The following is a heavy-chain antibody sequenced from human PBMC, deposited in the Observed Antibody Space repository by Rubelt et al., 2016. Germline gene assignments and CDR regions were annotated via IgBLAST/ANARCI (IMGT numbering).Heavy chain of an antibody. CDR1: GFTFSSNS. J-gene: IGHJ4*02. Sequence: GQLVESGGGLVQPGGSLRLSCAASGFTFSSNSMNWVRQAPGKGLEWVSYISSSSNTIYYADSVKGRFTISRDNAKDSLYLQMNSLRVEDTAVSYCATHLSRWDPFDYWGQGTLVTVSS. V-gene: IGHV3-48*01. CDR3: ATHLSRWDPFDY. CDR2: ISSSSNTI. D-gene: IGHD1-26*01.